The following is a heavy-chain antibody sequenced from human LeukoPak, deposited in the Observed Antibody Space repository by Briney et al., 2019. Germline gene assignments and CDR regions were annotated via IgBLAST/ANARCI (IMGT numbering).Heavy chain of an antibody. V-gene: IGHV3-33*01. J-gene: IGHJ6*03. CDR3: ARAQVVPAYYYMDV. D-gene: IGHD2-2*01. Sequence: GRSLRLSCAASGFTFSSYGMHWVRQAPGKGLEWVAVIWYDGSNKYYADSVKGRFTISRDNSKNTLYLQMNSLRAEDTAVYYCARAQVVPAYYYMDVWGKGTTVTVSS. CDR2: IWYDGSNK. CDR1: GFTFSSYG.